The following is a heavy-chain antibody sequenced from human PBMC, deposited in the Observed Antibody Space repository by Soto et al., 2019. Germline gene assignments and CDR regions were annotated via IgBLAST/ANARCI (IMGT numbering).Heavy chain of an antibody. Sequence: PSANLSLTGAVCAGSTTNYYWSWIRQPPGRGLEWHGYIYSSAATNYNPSLKSRVTIPVDPPKTQFSPKLASVTGAHTAVYYCARVNGYDESKGFGPDNWGQGTLDTDSS. D-gene: IGHD3-3*01. CDR3: ARVNGYDESKGFGPDN. CDR2: IYSSAAT. J-gene: IGHJ4*02. CDR1: AGSTTNYY. V-gene: IGHV4-59*12.